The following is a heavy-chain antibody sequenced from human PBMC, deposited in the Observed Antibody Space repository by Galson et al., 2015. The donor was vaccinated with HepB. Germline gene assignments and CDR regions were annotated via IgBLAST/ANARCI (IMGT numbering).Heavy chain of an antibody. CDR3: AREYYSNYDFGLDY. V-gene: IGHV4-61*01. J-gene: IGHJ4*02. CDR2: IYYSGST. CDR1: GGSVSSGSYY. D-gene: IGHD4-11*01. Sequence: ETLSLTCTVSGGSVSSGSYYWSWIRQPPGKGLEWIGYIYYSGSTNYNPSLKSRVTISVDTSKNQFSLKVSSVTAADTAVYYCAREYYSNYDFGLDYWGQGTLVTVSS.